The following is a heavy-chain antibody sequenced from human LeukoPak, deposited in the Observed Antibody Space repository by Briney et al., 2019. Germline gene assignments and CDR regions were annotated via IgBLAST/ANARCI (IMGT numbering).Heavy chain of an antibody. CDR1: GFTFISYG. J-gene: IGHJ4*02. Sequence: ASVKVSCKASGFTFISYGFSWVRQAPGQGLEWVGWIGGYDGDRHYGENFQGRVTITTDTSTSTVYMEMRSLRSDDTAVYYCAKYPGSGSYFDYWGQGTLVTVSS. CDR3: AKYPGSGSYFDY. V-gene: IGHV1-18*01. CDR2: IGGYDGDR. D-gene: IGHD3-10*01.